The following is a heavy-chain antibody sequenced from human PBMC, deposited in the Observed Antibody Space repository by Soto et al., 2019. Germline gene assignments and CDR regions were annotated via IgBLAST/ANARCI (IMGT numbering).Heavy chain of an antibody. D-gene: IGHD2-2*01. Sequence: SETLSLTCTVSGGSISSYYWSWIRQPPGKGLEWIGYIYYSGSTNYNPSLKSRVTISVDTSKNQFSLKLSSVTAADTAVYYCARGSEDIVVVPAAASFDYWGQGTLVTVS. CDR2: IYYSGST. CDR3: ARGSEDIVVVPAAASFDY. J-gene: IGHJ4*02. CDR1: GGSISSYY. V-gene: IGHV4-59*01.